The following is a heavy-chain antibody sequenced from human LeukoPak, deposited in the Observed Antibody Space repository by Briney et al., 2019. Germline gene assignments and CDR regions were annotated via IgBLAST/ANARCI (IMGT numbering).Heavy chain of an antibody. J-gene: IGHJ3*02. D-gene: IGHD3-10*01. Sequence: ASVKVSCKASGYTFTSYAMHWVRQAPGQGLEWMGWISAYNGNTNYAQKLQGRVTMTTDTSTSTAYMELRSLRSDDTAVYYCARPQYYYGSGSYSDAFDIWGQGTMVTVSS. CDR2: ISAYNGNT. CDR3: ARPQYYYGSGSYSDAFDI. V-gene: IGHV1-18*01. CDR1: GYTFTSYA.